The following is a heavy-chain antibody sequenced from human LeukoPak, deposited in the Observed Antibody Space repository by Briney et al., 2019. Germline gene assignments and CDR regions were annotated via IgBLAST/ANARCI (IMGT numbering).Heavy chain of an antibody. J-gene: IGHJ4*02. V-gene: IGHV3-23*01. Sequence: TGGSLRLSCAASGFTFSSYAMTWVRQAPGKGLEWVSGISGSGASTYYADSVKGRFTISRDNSKNTLYLQMNSLRAEDTAVYYCAKSPRSGYSSGWYYFDYWGQGTRVTVSS. CDR2: ISGSGAST. D-gene: IGHD6-19*01. CDR1: GFTFSSYA. CDR3: AKSPRSGYSSGWYYFDY.